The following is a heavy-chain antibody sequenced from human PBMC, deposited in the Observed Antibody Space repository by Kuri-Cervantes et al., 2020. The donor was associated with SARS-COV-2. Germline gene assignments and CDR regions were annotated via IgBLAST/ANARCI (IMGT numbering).Heavy chain of an antibody. CDR2: ISSSSSTI. V-gene: IGHV3-48*01. D-gene: IGHD3-22*01. CDR1: GFTFSSYS. J-gene: IGHJ6*02. Sequence: GESLKISCAASGFTFSSYSMNWVRQAPGKGLEWVSYISSSSSTIYYADSVKGRFTISRDNAKNSLHLQMNSLRAEDTAVYYCARDSVRYYYDSSGYYPPRDYYYYGMDVWGQGTTVTVSS. CDR3: ARDSVRYYYDSSGYYPPRDYYYYGMDV.